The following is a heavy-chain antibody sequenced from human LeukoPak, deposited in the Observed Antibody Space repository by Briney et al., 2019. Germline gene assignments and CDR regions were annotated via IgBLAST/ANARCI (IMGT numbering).Heavy chain of an antibody. D-gene: IGHD5-18*01. Sequence: GGSLRLSCSASGFTFSSYSMNWVRQAPGKGLEWVSYISSSSSTIYNADSVKGRFTISRDNAKNSLYLQMNSLRAEDTAVYYCARDLGYSYGPASYWGQGTLVTVSS. CDR3: ARDLGYSYGPASY. V-gene: IGHV3-48*01. CDR1: GFTFSSYS. J-gene: IGHJ4*02. CDR2: ISSSSSTI.